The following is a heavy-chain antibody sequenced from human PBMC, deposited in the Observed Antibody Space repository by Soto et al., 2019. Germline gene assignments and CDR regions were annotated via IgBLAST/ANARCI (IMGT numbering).Heavy chain of an antibody. Sequence: SVKVSCKASGGTFSSYAISWVRQAPGQGLEWMGGIIPIFGTANYAQKFQGRVTITADESTSTAYMELSSLRSEDTAVYYCARDPIRELDHIAAVKSDYYGMDVWGQGPTVTVSS. D-gene: IGHD6-6*01. J-gene: IGHJ6*02. V-gene: IGHV1-69*13. CDR3: ARDPIRELDHIAAVKSDYYGMDV. CDR1: GGTFSSYA. CDR2: IIPIFGTA.